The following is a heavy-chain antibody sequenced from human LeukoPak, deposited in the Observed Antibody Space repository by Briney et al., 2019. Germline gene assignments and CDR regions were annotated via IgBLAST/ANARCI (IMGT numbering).Heavy chain of an antibody. J-gene: IGHJ5*02. CDR1: GGSITSSSHQ. CDR3: ARRDTPFTIFGVIGWFDP. V-gene: IGHV4-39*01. CDR2: FSYSGNT. Sequence: PSETLSLTCTVSGGSITSSSHQWGRIRQPPGKGLEWMGSFSYSGNTYYNPSLKSRITVSVDTSKNQFSLKLSSVTAADTAVYFCARRDTPFTIFGVIGWFDPWGQGTLVTVSS. D-gene: IGHD3-3*01.